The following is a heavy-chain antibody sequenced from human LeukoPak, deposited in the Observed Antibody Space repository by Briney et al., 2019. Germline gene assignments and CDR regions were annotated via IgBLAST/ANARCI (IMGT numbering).Heavy chain of an antibody. V-gene: IGHV3-7*04. CDR1: GFKFSDYY. Sequence: GGSLRLSCVASGFKFSDYYMSWVRQAPGKGLGWVADIRHDGSDEYNVDSVKGRFTISRDNAKNSLFLQMNSLRAEDTAVYYCARDGFGSYFSLDSWGQGALVTVSS. CDR3: ARDGFGSYFSLDS. D-gene: IGHD3-10*01. CDR2: IRHDGSDE. J-gene: IGHJ4*02.